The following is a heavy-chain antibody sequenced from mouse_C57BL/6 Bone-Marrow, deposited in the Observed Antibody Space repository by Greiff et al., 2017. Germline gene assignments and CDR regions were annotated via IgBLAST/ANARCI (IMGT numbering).Heavy chain of an antibody. J-gene: IGHJ4*01. Sequence: EVQRVESEGGLVQPGSSMKLSCTASGFTFSDYYMAWVRPVPEKGLEWVANINYDGSSTYYLDSLKSRFIISRDNAKNILYLHMSSLKSEDTATYYCARDGPYAMDYWGQGTSVTVSS. CDR3: ARDGPYAMDY. CDR2: INYDGSST. V-gene: IGHV5-16*01. CDR1: GFTFSDYY.